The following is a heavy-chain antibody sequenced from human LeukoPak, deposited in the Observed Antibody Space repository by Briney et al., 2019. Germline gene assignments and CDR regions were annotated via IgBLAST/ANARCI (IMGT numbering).Heavy chain of an antibody. J-gene: IGHJ4*02. CDR3: ATRPNPREGPSDF. V-gene: IGHV3-11*03. Sequence: PGGSLRLSCAASGFTFTDYYMSWIRQAPGKGLEWVSYLSTSTTFINYADSVRGRFTISRDNAKNSLYLQMNSLRAEDTAVYYCATRPNPREGPSDFWGQGTLVTVSS. CDR1: GFTFTDYY. CDR2: LSTSTTFI.